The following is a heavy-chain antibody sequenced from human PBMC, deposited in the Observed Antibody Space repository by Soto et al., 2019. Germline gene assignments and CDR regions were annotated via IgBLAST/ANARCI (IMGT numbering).Heavy chain of an antibody. J-gene: IGHJ4*02. D-gene: IGHD2-21*01. V-gene: IGHV2-5*02. CDR2: IYWDDDK. Sequence: QITLKESGPTLVKPTQTLTLTCTFSAFSLSTSGVGVGWIRQPPGKALEWLTFIYWDDDKRYSPSLKSRLTITNDTSKNPVVLTMTNMDPVDTATYYCARLVAAGITYYFDSWGQGTLVTVSS. CDR1: AFSLSTSGVG. CDR3: ARLVAAGITYYFDS.